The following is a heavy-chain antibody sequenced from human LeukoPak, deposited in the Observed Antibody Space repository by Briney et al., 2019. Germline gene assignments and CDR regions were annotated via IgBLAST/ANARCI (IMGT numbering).Heavy chain of an antibody. D-gene: IGHD3-10*01. J-gene: IGHJ6*02. CDR2: IYYSGST. V-gene: IGHV4-39*01. CDR3: ARVWFGELFGMDV. Sequence: SETLSLTCTVSGGSISSSSYYWGWIRQPPGKGLGRIGSIYYSGSTYYNPSLKSRVTISVDTSKNQFSLKLSSVTAADTAVYYCARVWFGELFGMDVWGQGTTVTVSS. CDR1: GGSISSSSYY.